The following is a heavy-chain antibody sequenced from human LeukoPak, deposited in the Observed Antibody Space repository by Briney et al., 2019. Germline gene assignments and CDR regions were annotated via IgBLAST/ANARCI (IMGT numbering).Heavy chain of an antibody. CDR2: IKQDGSEK. CDR3: AGGTGNRLRDRKNEFDY. V-gene: IGHV3-7*01. CDR1: GFTFSSYW. D-gene: IGHD1-1*01. Sequence: GGSLRLSCAASGFTFSSYWMSWVRQAPGKGLEWVANIKQDGSEKYYVDSVKGRFTISRDNAKNSLYLQMNSLRAEDTAVYYCAGGTGNRLRDRKNEFDYWGQGTLVTVSS. J-gene: IGHJ4*02.